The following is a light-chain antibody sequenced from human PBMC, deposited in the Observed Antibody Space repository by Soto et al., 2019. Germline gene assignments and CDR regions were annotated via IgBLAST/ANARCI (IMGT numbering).Light chain of an antibody. J-gene: IGKJ4*01. Sequence: EIVLTQSPSTLSLSPGERATLSCSASQSVSSYLAWYQHKPGQAPRLLIYVASNRATGIPARFSGSGSGTDFTITISSLEPEDFAVYYCQQRSNWLTFGGGTKVEIK. CDR2: VAS. CDR3: QQRSNWLT. V-gene: IGKV3-11*01. CDR1: QSVSSY.